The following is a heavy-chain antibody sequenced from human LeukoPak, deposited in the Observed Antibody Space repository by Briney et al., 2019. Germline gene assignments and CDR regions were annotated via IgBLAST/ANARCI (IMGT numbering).Heavy chain of an antibody. CDR3: ARDDFWSPGYYFDY. J-gene: IGHJ4*02. V-gene: IGHV1-18*01. Sequence: ASVKVSCKASGGTFSSYAISWVRQAPGQGLEWMGWISAYNGNTNYAQKLQGRVTMTTDTSTSTAYMELRSLRFDDTAVYYCARDDFWSPGYYFDYWGQGTLVTVSS. CDR2: ISAYNGNT. CDR1: GGTFSSYA. D-gene: IGHD3-3*01.